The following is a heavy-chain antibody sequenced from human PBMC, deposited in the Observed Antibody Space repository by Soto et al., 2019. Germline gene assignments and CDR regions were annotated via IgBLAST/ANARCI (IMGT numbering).Heavy chain of an antibody. D-gene: IGHD3-3*01. CDR1: GGSVSSGSYY. CDR3: ASANPVYYDFGSGRDWFDL. CDR2: IYYSGST. J-gene: IGHJ5*02. V-gene: IGHV4-61*01. Sequence: PSETLSLTCTVSGGSVSSGSYYWSWIRQPPGKGLEWIGYIYYSGSTNYNPSLKSRVTISVDTSKNQFSLKLSSVTAADTAVYYCASANPVYYDFGSGRDWFDLSGQGTLVTVSS.